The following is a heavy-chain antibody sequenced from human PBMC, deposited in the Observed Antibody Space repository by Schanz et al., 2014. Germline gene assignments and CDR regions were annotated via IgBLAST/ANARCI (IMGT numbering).Heavy chain of an antibody. V-gene: IGHV3-66*01. CDR2: IYTSGST. J-gene: IGHJ3*02. CDR3: ARRKHAFDI. Sequence: EVQLVESGGGLVQPGGSLSLSCAASGFTVSSNYMSWVRQAPGKGLEWVSVIYTSGSTYYADSVRGRFTFSRDNSKNTLYLQMNSLRAEDTAVYYCARRKHAFDIWGQGTMVTVSS. CDR1: GFTVSSNY.